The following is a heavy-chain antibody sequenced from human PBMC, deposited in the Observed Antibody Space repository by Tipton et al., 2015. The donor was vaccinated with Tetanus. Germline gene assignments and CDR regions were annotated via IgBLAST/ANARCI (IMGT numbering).Heavy chain of an antibody. CDR3: ARMQRYGMDV. Sequence: LRLSCGVSGGSISGYFWSWIRQPAGKGLEWIGRIYTSESTNYNPSLKSRLTMSVDTSKNQFSLRLNSVTAADTAVYYCARMQRYGMDVWGQGTTVTVSS. J-gene: IGHJ6*02. CDR2: IYTSEST. CDR1: GGSISGYF. D-gene: IGHD6-25*01. V-gene: IGHV4-4*07.